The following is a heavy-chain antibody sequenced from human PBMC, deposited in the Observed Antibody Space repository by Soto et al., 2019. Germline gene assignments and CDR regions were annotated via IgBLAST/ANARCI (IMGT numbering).Heavy chain of an antibody. CDR2: ISSSSSYI. Sequence: PGGSLRLSCAASGFTFSSYSMNWVRQAPGKGLEWVSSISSSSSYIYYADSVKGRFTISRDNAKNSLYLQMNSLRAEDTAVYYCARDLPYSRATTPSRFYYGMDVWGQGTTVTVSS. J-gene: IGHJ6*02. V-gene: IGHV3-21*01. CDR1: GFTFSSYS. D-gene: IGHD5-12*01. CDR3: ARDLPYSRATTPSRFYYGMDV.